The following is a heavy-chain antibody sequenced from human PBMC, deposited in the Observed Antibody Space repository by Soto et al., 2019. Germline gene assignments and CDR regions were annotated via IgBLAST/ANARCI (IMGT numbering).Heavy chain of an antibody. V-gene: IGHV3-23*01. D-gene: IGHD6-6*01. Sequence: SLRLSCAASGFTFSSYAMSWVRQAPGKGLEWVSAISGSGGSTYYADSVKGRFTISRDNSKNTLYLQMNSLRAEDTAVYYCARSIAASLYYYGMDVWGQGTTVTVSS. CDR3: ARSIAASLYYYGMDV. J-gene: IGHJ6*02. CDR1: GFTFSSYA. CDR2: ISGSGGST.